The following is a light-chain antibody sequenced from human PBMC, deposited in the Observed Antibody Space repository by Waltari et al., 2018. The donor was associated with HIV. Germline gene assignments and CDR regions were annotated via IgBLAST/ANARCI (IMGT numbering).Light chain of an antibody. CDR2: DVP. CDR1: RPDVWTYDY. V-gene: IGLV2-23*02. J-gene: IGLJ1*01. CDR3: CSFAGSNFV. Sequence: QSALTQPASVSGSPGQAIPIPCTGSRPDVWTYDYISWYQQHPGTDPKLLISDVPERPSVISNRFSGSKSGTTASLTSSGLQAEVEAEYFCCSFAGSNFVFGSGTKVTVL.